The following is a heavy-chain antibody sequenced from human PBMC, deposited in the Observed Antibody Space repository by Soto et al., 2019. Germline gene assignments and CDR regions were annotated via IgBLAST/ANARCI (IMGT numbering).Heavy chain of an antibody. CDR2: ISWNSGSI. V-gene: IGHV3-9*01. CDR3: AKDPSPTGDPWYYFDY. D-gene: IGHD7-27*01. Sequence: GGSLRLSCAASGFTFDDYAMHWVRQAPGKGLEWVSGISWNSGSIGYADSVKGRFTISRDNAKNSLYLQMNSLRAEDTALYYCAKDPSPTGDPWYYFDYWGQGTLVTVSS. CDR1: GFTFDDYA. J-gene: IGHJ4*02.